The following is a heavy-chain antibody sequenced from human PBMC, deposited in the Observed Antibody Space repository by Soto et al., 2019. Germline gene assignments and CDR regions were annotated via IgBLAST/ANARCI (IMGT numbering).Heavy chain of an antibody. D-gene: IGHD3-16*01. J-gene: IGHJ3*02. CDR1: GFTFSSYG. CDR3: ARDGANCGSVGIMHAFDI. Sequence: GGSLRLSCAASGFTFSSYGMHWVRQAPGKGLEWVAVIWYDGSNKYYADSVKGRFTISRDNSKNTLYLQMNSLRAEDTAVYYCARDGANCGSVGIMHAFDIWGQGTMVTVSS. CDR2: IWYDGSNK. V-gene: IGHV3-33*08.